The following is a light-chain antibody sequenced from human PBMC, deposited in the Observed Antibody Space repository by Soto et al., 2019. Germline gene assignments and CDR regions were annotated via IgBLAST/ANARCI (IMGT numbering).Light chain of an antibody. J-gene: IGKJ5*01. CDR3: QQYYSTPRIT. CDR1: QSVSSY. Sequence: IVLTQSPATLSLSPGERATLSCTASQSVSSYLAWYQQKPGQAPRLLIYDASNRATGIPDRFSGSGSGTDFTLTITSLQAEDVAVYYCQQYYSTPRITFGQGTRLEIK. V-gene: IGKV3-11*01. CDR2: DAS.